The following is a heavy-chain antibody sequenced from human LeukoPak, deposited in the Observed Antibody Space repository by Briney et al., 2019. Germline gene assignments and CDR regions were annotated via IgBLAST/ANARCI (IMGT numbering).Heavy chain of an antibody. CDR3: ATVKQDNYYDSSGYFDY. Sequence: ASVKVSCKVSGYTLTELSMHWVRQAPGKGLEWMGGFDPEDGETIYAQKFQGRVTMTEDTSTDTAYMELSSPRSEDTAVYYCATVKQDNYYDSSGYFDYWGQGTLVTVSS. CDR1: GYTLTELS. J-gene: IGHJ4*02. CDR2: FDPEDGET. V-gene: IGHV1-24*01. D-gene: IGHD3-22*01.